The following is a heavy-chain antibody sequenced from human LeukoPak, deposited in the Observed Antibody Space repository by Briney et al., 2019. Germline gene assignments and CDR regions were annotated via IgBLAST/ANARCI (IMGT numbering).Heavy chain of an antibody. CDR2: ISSSGSTI. CDR3: ARFTELDTDHYYYYGMDV. CDR1: GFTFRDYY. V-gene: IGHV3-11*01. Sequence: GGSLRLPCAASGFTFRDYYTSWIRQAPGKGLEFFSYISSSGSTIYYADYVKGRFPISRDNAKNSLYLQMISLRAEDTAVYYCARFTELDTDHYYYYGMDVWGQGTTVTVSS. D-gene: IGHD1-1*01. J-gene: IGHJ6*02.